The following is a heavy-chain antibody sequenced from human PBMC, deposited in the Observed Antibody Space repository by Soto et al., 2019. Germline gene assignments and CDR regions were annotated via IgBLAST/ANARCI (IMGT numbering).Heavy chain of an antibody. CDR1: GGSITSSFY. Sequence: QLQLQESGPGLVKPSETLYLSCTVSGGSITSSFYWGWIRQPPGKGLEWIGSIYGTGNTYYNPSLKGRVTISADTSKNQFSLNLFSVTAADTAVYYCRSSSRYGTDVWGQGATVTVS. CDR3: RSSSRYGTDV. CDR2: IYGTGNT. V-gene: IGHV4-39*01. D-gene: IGHD6-13*01. J-gene: IGHJ6*02.